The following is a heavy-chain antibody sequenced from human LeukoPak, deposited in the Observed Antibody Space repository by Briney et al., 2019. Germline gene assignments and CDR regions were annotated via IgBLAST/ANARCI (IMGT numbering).Heavy chain of an antibody. Sequence: GESLKISCKGSGYSFTNYWIGWVRQMPGKGLEWMGIIYPIDSDTRYNPSFRGQVTFSADKSISTAYLQWSSLKASDTAMYYCARPSAYGEDAFDVWGQGTMVTVSS. V-gene: IGHV5-51*01. CDR1: GYSFTNYW. CDR2: IYPIDSDT. CDR3: ARPSAYGEDAFDV. J-gene: IGHJ3*01. D-gene: IGHD2-21*01.